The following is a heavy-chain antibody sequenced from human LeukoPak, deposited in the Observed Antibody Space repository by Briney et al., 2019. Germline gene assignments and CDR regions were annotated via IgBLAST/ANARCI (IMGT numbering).Heavy chain of an antibody. V-gene: IGHV3-23*01. CDR3: ARDLQTYYYGSGSDY. Sequence: GGSLRLSCTASGFTFSNSAMSWVRQAPGKGLEWVSSISDSGISTYYADSVKGRFTISRDNSKNTLYLQMNSLRAEDTAVYYCARDLQTYYYGSGSDYWGQGTLVTVSS. CDR2: ISDSGIST. J-gene: IGHJ4*02. CDR1: GFTFSNSA. D-gene: IGHD3-10*01.